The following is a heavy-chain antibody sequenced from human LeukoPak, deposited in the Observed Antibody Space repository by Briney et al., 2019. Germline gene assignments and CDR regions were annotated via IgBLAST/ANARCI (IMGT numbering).Heavy chain of an antibody. V-gene: IGHV1-8*01. CDR1: GYTFTSYD. CDR3: ARGYTMIVASIDYGMDV. CDR2: MNPNSGNT. Sequence: APVKVSCKASGYTFTSYDINWVRQATGQGLEWMGWMNPNSGNTGYAQKFQGRVTMTRNTSISTAYMELSSLRSEDTAVYYCARGYTMIVASIDYGMDVWGQGTTVTVSS. D-gene: IGHD3-22*01. J-gene: IGHJ6*02.